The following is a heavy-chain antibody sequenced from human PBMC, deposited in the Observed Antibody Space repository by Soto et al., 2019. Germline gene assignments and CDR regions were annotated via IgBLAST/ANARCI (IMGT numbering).Heavy chain of an antibody. Sequence: TLSLTCTVSGGSISSSSYYWGWIRQPPGKGLEWIGSIYYSGSTYYNPSLKSRVTISVDTSKNQFSLKLSSVTAADTAVYYCARQPFSFIAARQDWGQGTLVTVSS. D-gene: IGHD6-6*01. CDR2: IYYSGST. CDR1: GGSISSSSYY. J-gene: IGHJ4*02. V-gene: IGHV4-39*01. CDR3: ARQPFSFIAARQD.